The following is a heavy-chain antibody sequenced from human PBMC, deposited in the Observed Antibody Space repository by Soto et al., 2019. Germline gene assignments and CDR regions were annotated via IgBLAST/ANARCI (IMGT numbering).Heavy chain of an antibody. V-gene: IGHV4-4*02. Sequence: QVQLQESGPGLVKPSGTLSLTCAVSGGSISSSNWWSWVRQPPGKGLEWIGEIYHSGSTNYNPSLKSRVTISVDKSKNQFSLKLSSVTAADTAVYYSARLAITVAARLLPPRHGVFDPWGQGTLVTVSS. CDR3: ARLAITVAARLLPPRHGVFDP. CDR1: GGSISSSNW. D-gene: IGHD6-6*01. CDR2: IYHSGST. J-gene: IGHJ5*02.